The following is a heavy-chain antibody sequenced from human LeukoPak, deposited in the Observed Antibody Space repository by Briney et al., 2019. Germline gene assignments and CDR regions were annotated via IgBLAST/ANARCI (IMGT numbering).Heavy chain of an antibody. D-gene: IGHD6-13*01. Sequence: GGSLRLSCAASGFTFSSYWMSWVRQAPGKGLEWVANIKQDGSEKYYVDSVKGRFTISRDNAKNSLYLQMNSLRAEDTAVYYCARDSNLYSSSWYAWYFDLWGRGTLVTVSS. V-gene: IGHV3-7*01. J-gene: IGHJ2*01. CDR3: ARDSNLYSSSWYAWYFDL. CDR2: IKQDGSEK. CDR1: GFTFSSYW.